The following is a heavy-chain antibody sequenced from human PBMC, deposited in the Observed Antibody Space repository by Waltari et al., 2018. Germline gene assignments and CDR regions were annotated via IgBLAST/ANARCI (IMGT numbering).Heavy chain of an antibody. J-gene: IGHJ6*02. CDR2: IIPRLNTP. D-gene: IGHD6-6*01. CDR1: GGTFNSFA. CDR3: ATRIPSDHSGSFYYYGMDV. Sequence: QLVQSGAEVKKPGSSVIVSCKASGGTFNSFALSWVRQAPGQGLEWMGGIIPRLNTPTYVRKFQGRLTVTADESTSTAYMELNSLRSEDSALYYCATRIPSDHSGSFYYYGMDVWGQGTTVTVSS. V-gene: IGHV1-69*13.